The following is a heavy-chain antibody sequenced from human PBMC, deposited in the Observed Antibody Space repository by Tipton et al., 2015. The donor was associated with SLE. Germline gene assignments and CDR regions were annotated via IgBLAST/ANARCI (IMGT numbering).Heavy chain of an antibody. J-gene: IGHJ4*02. CDR3: ARDLAYWSSTSCFDYFDY. CDR1: GGSISSGSYY. CDR2: IYTSGST. V-gene: IGHV4-61*02. Sequence: TLSLTCTVSGGSISSGSYYWSWIRQPAGKGLEWIGRIYTSGSTNYNPSPKSRVTISVDTSKNQFSLTLSSVTAADTAVYYCARDLAYWSSTSCFDYFDYWGQGTLVTVSS. D-gene: IGHD2-2*01.